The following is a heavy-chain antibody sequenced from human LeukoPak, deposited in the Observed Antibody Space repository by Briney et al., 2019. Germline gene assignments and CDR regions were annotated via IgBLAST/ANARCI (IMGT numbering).Heavy chain of an antibody. CDR2: IHYSGST. D-gene: IGHD3-22*01. CDR3: ARVRDRSSYFYDLDY. V-gene: IGHV4-59*01. Sequence: PSETLSLTCTVSGGSISSYYWSWIRQPPGKGLEWIGCIHYSGSTNYNPSLKSRVTISVDTSKNQFSLKLSSVTAADTAVYYCARVRDRSSYFYDLDYWGPGTLVTVSS. CDR1: GGSISSYY. J-gene: IGHJ4*02.